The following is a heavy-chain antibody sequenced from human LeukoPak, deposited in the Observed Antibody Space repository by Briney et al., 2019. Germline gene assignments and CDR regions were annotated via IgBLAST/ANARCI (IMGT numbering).Heavy chain of an antibody. CDR2: IYWDDDK. D-gene: IGHD1-26*01. V-gene: IGHV2-5*02. CDR1: GFSLSTSGVG. CDR3: AHIGGALVPFDN. Sequence: ESGPTLVNPTQTLTLTCTFSGFSLSTSGVGVGWIRQPPGKALEWLALIYWDDDKRYSPSLKSRLTITKDTSKNQVVVTLTNMDPVDTATYYCAHIGGALVPFDNWGQGTLVTVSS. J-gene: IGHJ4*02.